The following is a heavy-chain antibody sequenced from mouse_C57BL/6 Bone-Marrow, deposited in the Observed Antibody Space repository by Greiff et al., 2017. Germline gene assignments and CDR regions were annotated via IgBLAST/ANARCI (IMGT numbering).Heavy chain of an antibody. CDR1: GYTFTSYW. V-gene: IGHV1-72*01. D-gene: IGHD2-1*01. Sequence: QVQLQQPGAELVKPGASVKLSCKASGYTFTSYWMHWVKQRPGLGLEWIGRIDPNSGGTKYNEKFKSKATLTVDKPSSTAYMQLSSLTSEDSAVYYGAHGNYFYWYFAVWGTGTTVTVSS. CDR3: AHGNYFYWYFAV. J-gene: IGHJ1*03. CDR2: IDPNSGGT.